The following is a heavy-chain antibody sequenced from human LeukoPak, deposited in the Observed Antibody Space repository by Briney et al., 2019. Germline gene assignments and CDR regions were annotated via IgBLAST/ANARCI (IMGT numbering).Heavy chain of an antibody. CDR1: GFTFGDYA. CDR2: IRSKAYGGTT. Sequence: PGGSLRLSCTASGFTFGDYAMSWFRQAPGKGLEWVGFIRSKAYGGTTDYAAPVKGRFTISRDDSKNTLYLQMNSLKTEDTAVYYCTTNDYWGQGTLVTVSS. J-gene: IGHJ4*02. V-gene: IGHV3-49*03. CDR3: TTNDY.